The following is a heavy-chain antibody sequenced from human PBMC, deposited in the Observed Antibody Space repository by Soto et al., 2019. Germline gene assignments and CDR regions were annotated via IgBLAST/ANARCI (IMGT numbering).Heavy chain of an antibody. Sequence: SETLSLTCTVSGGSINSYYWSWIRQPPGKGLEWIGYIYYSGSTNYNPSLKSRVTISVDTSKNQFSLKLSSVTAADTAVYYCARAYGSGTNDYWGQGTLVTVSS. J-gene: IGHJ4*02. CDR3: ARAYGSGTNDY. CDR2: IYYSGST. V-gene: IGHV4-59*01. CDR1: GGSINSYY. D-gene: IGHD3-10*01.